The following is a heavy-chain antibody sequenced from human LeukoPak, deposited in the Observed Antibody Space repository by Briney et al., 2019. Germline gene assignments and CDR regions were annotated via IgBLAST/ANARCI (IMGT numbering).Heavy chain of an antibody. V-gene: IGHV4-34*01. Sequence: KAGGSLRLSCAASGFTFSSYAMSWVRQAPGKGLEWIGEINHSGSSNYNPSLKSRVSVSVDPSKNQFSLKMTSLTAADTAIYYCARGLRDVSGWWAWFDPWGHGTLVTVSS. CDR1: GFTFSSYA. J-gene: IGHJ5*02. CDR3: ARGLRDVSGWWAWFDP. D-gene: IGHD6-13*01. CDR2: INHSGSS.